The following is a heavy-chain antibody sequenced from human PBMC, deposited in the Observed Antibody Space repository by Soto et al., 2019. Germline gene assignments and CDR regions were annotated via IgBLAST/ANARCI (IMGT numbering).Heavy chain of an antibody. CDR1: GCGFTGYW. Sequence: VEALKLSWNGSGCGFTGYWSSWVRQMPGKCLEWMGRIDPSDSYTDYSPSFQGHVTISADNSIGTAYLHLSSLKASDTAMYYCSRRGRSSGWYYYYYGMGVWGQGTTVP. D-gene: IGHD6-19*01. J-gene: IGHJ6*02. V-gene: IGHV5-10-1*01. CDR2: IDPSDSYT. CDR3: SRRGRSSGWYYYYYGMGV.